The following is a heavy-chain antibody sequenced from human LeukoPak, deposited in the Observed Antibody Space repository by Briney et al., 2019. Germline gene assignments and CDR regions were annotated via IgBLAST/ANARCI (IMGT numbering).Heavy chain of an antibody. Sequence: SETLSLTCTVSGGSISSGDYYWSWIRQPPGTGLEWIGYIYYSGGTYYNPSLKSRVTISVDTSKNQFSLKLNSVTAADTAVYYCAREVPWVWNFDLWGRGTLVTVSS. CDR1: GGSISSGDYY. J-gene: IGHJ2*01. D-gene: IGHD1-26*01. V-gene: IGHV4-30-4*01. CDR3: AREVPWVWNFDL. CDR2: IYYSGGT.